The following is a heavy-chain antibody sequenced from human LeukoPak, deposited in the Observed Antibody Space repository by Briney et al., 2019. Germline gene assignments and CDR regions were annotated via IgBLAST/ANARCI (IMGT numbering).Heavy chain of an antibody. CDR1: GYTFTGYY. CDR3: ARGYYYDSSGYRNWFDP. D-gene: IGHD3-22*01. CDR2: INPNSGGT. V-gene: IGHV1-2*02. Sequence: ASVKVSCKASGYTFTGYYMHRVRQAPGQGLEWMGWINPNSGGTNYAQKFQGRVTMTRDTSISTAYMELSRLRSDDTAVYYCARGYYYDSSGYRNWFDPWGQGTLVTVSS. J-gene: IGHJ5*02.